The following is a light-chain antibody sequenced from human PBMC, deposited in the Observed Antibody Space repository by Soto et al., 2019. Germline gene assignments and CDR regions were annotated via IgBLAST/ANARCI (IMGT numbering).Light chain of an antibody. J-gene: IGKJ1*01. Sequence: ETAMTQSEATLSVSPGDRATISCRASQSIHTNLAWYQQKPGQPPRLLIYGASTRVTGIPTRFSGSGSGTEFTLTISSLQSEDFAVYYCQQYNNWPRTFGQGTKVEI. CDR1: QSIHTN. V-gene: IGKV3-15*01. CDR2: GAS. CDR3: QQYNNWPRT.